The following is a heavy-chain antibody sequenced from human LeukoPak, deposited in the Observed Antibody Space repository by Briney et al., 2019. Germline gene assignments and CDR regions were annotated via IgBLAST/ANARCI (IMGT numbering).Heavy chain of an antibody. CDR1: GFTFSSYG. J-gene: IGHJ4*02. V-gene: IGHV3-30*02. CDR2: IRYDGSNK. CDR3: AKSSEDPNYYDSSGYLDY. Sequence: GGSLRLSCAASGFTFSSYGMHWVRQAPGKGLEWVAFIRYDGSNKYYADSVKGRFTISRDNSKNTLYLQMNSLRAEDTAVYYCAKSSEDPNYYDSSGYLDYWGQGTLVTVSS. D-gene: IGHD3-22*01.